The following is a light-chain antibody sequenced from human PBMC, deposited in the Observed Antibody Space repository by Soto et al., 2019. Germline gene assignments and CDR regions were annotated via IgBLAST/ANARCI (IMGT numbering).Light chain of an antibody. CDR2: TTS. CDR1: QSNNSH. CDR3: QQCDSTPQT. Sequence: DIQMTQSPSSLSASVGDIVTITFRASQSNNSHLNCYQQKPGKPPKLLIHTTSSLQSGVPSRFSGSGTGTDFTLTISSLQPEDFATYYCQQCDSTPQTFGGGTKVDI. J-gene: IGKJ4*01. V-gene: IGKV1-39*01.